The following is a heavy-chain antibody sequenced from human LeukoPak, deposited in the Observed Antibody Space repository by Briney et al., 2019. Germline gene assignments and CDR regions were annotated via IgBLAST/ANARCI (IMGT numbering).Heavy chain of an antibody. CDR1: GGTFSSHA. V-gene: IGHV1-69*05. CDR2: IIPIFGTA. J-gene: IGHJ4*02. D-gene: IGHD3-22*01. Sequence: ASVKVSCKASGGTFSSHAISWVRQAPGQGLEWMGRIIPIFGTANYAQKFQGRVTITTDESTSTAYMELSSLRSEDTAVYYCARVFLGYYYDSSGLYYFDYWGQGTLVTVSS. CDR3: ARVFLGYYYDSSGLYYFDY.